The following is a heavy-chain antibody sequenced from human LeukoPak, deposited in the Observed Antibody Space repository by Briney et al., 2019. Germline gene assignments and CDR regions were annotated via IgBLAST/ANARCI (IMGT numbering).Heavy chain of an antibody. D-gene: IGHD3-10*01. Sequence: TGGSLRLSCATSGFIVTSNYMSWVRQAPGKGLEWVSVIYGGDSTYYADSVKGRFTISRDNSKNTLYLQMNSLRAEDTAVYYCARAQYSYGSGSYERDYWGQGTLVTVSS. CDR3: ARAQYSYGSGSYERDY. CDR2: IYGGDST. V-gene: IGHV3-66*01. CDR1: GFIVTSNY. J-gene: IGHJ4*02.